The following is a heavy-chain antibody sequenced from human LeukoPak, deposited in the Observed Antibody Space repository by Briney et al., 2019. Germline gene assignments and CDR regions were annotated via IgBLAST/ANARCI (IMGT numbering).Heavy chain of an antibody. Sequence: SETLSLTCTVSGDSISSYYWSWIRQPPGKGLEWIGYIYYSGSTNYNPSLKSRVTISVDTSKNQFSLKLSSVTAADTAVYYCARVVGYCSSTSCRTTLFDYWGQGTLVTVSS. V-gene: IGHV4-59*01. CDR2: IYYSGST. D-gene: IGHD2-2*01. CDR1: GDSISSYY. J-gene: IGHJ4*02. CDR3: ARVVGYCSSTSCRTTLFDY.